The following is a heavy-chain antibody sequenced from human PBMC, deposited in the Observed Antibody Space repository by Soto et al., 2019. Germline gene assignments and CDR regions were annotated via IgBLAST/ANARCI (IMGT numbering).Heavy chain of an antibody. CDR1: GFTFTTFA. D-gene: IGHD4-17*01. J-gene: IGHJ4*02. V-gene: IGHV3-23*01. CDR3: AKDPLTVTTGVLH. Sequence: EVQLLESGGGLVQPGGSLRLSCAASGFTFTTFAMSWVRQAPGKGLEWVSAVTGSGDITYYADSVKGRFTISRDNSRNTVYLQMSSLRTEDTAVYYCAKDPLTVTTGVLHWGLGTLVTVSS. CDR2: VTGSGDIT.